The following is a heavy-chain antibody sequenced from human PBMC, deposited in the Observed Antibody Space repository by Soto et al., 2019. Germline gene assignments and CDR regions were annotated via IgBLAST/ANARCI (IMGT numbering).Heavy chain of an antibody. CDR2: INHSGST. V-gene: IGHV4-34*01. Sequence: LSLTCAVYGGSFSGYYWSWIRQPPGKGLEWIGEINHSGSTNYNPSLKSRVTISVDTSKNQFSLKLSSVTAADTAVYYCARGPELGYCSSTSCYAAFDYWGQGTLVTVSS. CDR3: ARGPELGYCSSTSCYAAFDY. J-gene: IGHJ4*02. D-gene: IGHD2-2*01. CDR1: GGSFSGYY.